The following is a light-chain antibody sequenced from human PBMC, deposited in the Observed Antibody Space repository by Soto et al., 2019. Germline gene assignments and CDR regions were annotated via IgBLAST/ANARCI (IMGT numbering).Light chain of an antibody. CDR1: SSDVGGYSH. J-gene: IGLJ3*02. Sequence: QSALTQPRSVSGSPGQSVTISCTGSSSDVGGYSHVSWFQQHPGKAPKLMIYEVSNRPSGVSNRFSGSKSGNTASLTISGLQAEDEADYYCSSYTVSSTVVFGGGTKLTVL. CDR3: SSYTVSSTVV. CDR2: EVS. V-gene: IGLV2-14*01.